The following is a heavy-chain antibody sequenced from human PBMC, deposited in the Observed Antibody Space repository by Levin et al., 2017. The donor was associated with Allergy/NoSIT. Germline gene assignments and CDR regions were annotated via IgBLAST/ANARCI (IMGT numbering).Heavy chain of an antibody. V-gene: IGHV1-8*01. CDR2: MNPNSGKT. J-gene: IGHJ4*02. CDR1: GYMFTSYD. CDR3: ARGPGDWISGIDS. D-gene: IGHD1-20*01. Sequence: ASVKVSCKASGYMFTSYDINWVRQATGQGLEWMGWMNPNSGKTGYAQKFKGRVTVTVNTSISTAYMELSSLRSEDTAVYYCARGPGDWISGIDSWGQGTLVTVSS.